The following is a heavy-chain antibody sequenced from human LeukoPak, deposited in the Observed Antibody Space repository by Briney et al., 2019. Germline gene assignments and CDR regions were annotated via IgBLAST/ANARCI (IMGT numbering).Heavy chain of an antibody. Sequence: SQTLSLTCAISGDSVSSNSAAWNWIRQSPSRGLEWLGRTYYRSKWYNDYAVSVKSRITINPDTSKNQFSLKLSSVTAADTAVYYCARVDTAMATPFDYWGQGTLVTVSS. CDR2: TYYRSKWYN. CDR3: ARVDTAMATPFDY. V-gene: IGHV6-1*01. D-gene: IGHD5-18*01. J-gene: IGHJ4*02. CDR1: GDSVSSNSAA.